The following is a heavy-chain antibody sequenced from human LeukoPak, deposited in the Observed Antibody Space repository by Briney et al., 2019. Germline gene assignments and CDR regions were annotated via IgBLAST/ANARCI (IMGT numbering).Heavy chain of an antibody. J-gene: IGHJ4*02. Sequence: SETLSLTCTVCGGSISTYYWSWIRQPPGKGLEWVGYIHYSGTTNYNPSLKSRLTISVDTSKKQFYLKLSSVTAADTAVYYCARGGPSYYGSGSPFDYWGQGTLVTISS. CDR3: ARGGPSYYGSGSPFDY. CDR1: GGSISTYY. CDR2: IHYSGTT. V-gene: IGHV4-59*01. D-gene: IGHD3-10*01.